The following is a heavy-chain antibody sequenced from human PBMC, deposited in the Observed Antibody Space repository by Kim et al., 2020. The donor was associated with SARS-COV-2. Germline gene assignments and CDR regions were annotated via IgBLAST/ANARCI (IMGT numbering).Heavy chain of an antibody. D-gene: IGHD1-26*01. Sequence: SVTGRFTISRANSKNTLYLEMNSLRAEDTAVYYCAKSLYRGLYYYYGMDVWGQGTTVTVSS. V-gene: IGHV3-30*02. CDR3: AKSLYRGLYYYYGMDV. J-gene: IGHJ6*02.